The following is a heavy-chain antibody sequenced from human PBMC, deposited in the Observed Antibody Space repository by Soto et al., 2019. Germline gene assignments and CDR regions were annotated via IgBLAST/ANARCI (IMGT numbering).Heavy chain of an antibody. V-gene: IGHV5-10-1*01. CDR2: IDPSDSQT. J-gene: IGHJ4*02. D-gene: IGHD3-22*01. CDR1: GYSFAGYW. Sequence: PGASLKISCKGSGYSFAGYWITWVRQKPWKGLEWMGRIDPSDSQTYYSPSFRGHVTISATKSITTVFLQWSSLRASDTAMYYCARQIYDSDTGPNFQYYFDSWGKGTPVTVPS. CDR3: ARQIYDSDTGPNFQYYFDS.